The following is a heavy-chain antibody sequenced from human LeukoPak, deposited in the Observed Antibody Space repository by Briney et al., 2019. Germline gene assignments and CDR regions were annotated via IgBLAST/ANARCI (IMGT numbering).Heavy chain of an antibody. V-gene: IGHV4-34*01. CDR1: GGSFSGYY. Sequence: SETPSLTCAVYGGSFSGYYWSWIRQPPGKGLGWIGEINHSGSTNYNPSLKSRVTISVDTSKNQFSLKLSSVTAADTAVYYCARGMTTVTTAYFDYWGQGTLVTVSS. J-gene: IGHJ4*02. CDR3: ARGMTTVTTAYFDY. D-gene: IGHD4-17*01. CDR2: INHSGST.